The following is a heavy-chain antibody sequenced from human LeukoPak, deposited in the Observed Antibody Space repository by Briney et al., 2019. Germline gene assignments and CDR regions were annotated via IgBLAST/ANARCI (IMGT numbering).Heavy chain of an antibody. V-gene: IGHV4-34*01. D-gene: IGHD3-22*01. Sequence: SETLSLTCAVYGGSFSGYYWSWIRQPPGKGLEWIGEINHSGSTNYNPSLKSRVTISVDTSKNQFSLKLSSVTAADTAVYYCARGSRNTYYYDSSGYSGGFDPWGQGTLVTVSS. CDR1: GGSFSGYY. CDR2: INHSGST. J-gene: IGHJ5*02. CDR3: ARGSRNTYYYDSSGYSGGFDP.